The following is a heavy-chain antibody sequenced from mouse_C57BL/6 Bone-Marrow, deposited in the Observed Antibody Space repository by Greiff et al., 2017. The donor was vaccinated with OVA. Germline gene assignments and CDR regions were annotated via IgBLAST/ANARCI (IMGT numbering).Heavy chain of an antibody. CDR3: ARSGSSYPYYAMDY. Sequence: QVQLKQPGAELVKPGASVKLSCKASGYTFTSYWMHWVKQRPGRGLEWIGRIDPNSGGTKYNEKFKSKATLTVDKPSSTAYMQLSSLTSEDSAVYYCARSGSSYPYYAMDYWGQGTSVTVSS. CDR2: IDPNSGGT. J-gene: IGHJ4*01. D-gene: IGHD1-1*01. CDR1: GYTFTSYW. V-gene: IGHV1-72*01.